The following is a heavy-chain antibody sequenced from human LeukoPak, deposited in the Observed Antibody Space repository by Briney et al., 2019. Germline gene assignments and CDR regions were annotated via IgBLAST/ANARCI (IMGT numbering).Heavy chain of an antibody. CDR2: ISGRGGST. CDR1: GFTFSSYA. CDR3: ARDRLAVAGTDYFDY. Sequence: GGSLRLSCAASGFTFSSYAMNWVRQAPGKGLEWVSGISGRGGSTYYADSVKGRFTISRDNSKNTLYLQMNSLRAEGTAVYYCARDRLAVAGTDYFDYWGQGTLVTVSS. J-gene: IGHJ4*02. V-gene: IGHV3-23*01. D-gene: IGHD6-19*01.